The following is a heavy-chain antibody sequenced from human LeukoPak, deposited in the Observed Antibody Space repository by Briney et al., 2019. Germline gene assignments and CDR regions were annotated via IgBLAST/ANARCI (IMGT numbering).Heavy chain of an antibody. V-gene: IGHV3-23*01. J-gene: IGHJ6*03. CDR3: AKAGRGGAITLVRGVKGDYYYMDV. CDR2: ISGSGGRT. Sequence: PGGTLRLSCAASGFTFSSYGMSWVRQAPGKGLEWVSGISGSGGRTYFADSVKGRFTISRDNSKNTLYLQMHSLSAEDTAVYYCAKAGRGGAITLVRGVKGDYYYMDVWGKGTTVTISS. D-gene: IGHD3-10*01. CDR1: GFTFSSYG.